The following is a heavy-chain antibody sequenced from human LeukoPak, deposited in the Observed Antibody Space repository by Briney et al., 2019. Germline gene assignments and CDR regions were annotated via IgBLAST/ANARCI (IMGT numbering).Heavy chain of an antibody. J-gene: IGHJ4*02. CDR2: IYYSGST. CDR1: GGSISGYY. V-gene: IGHV4-59*08. D-gene: IGHD3-22*01. Sequence: PSQTLSLTCTVSGGSISGYYWSWIRQPPGKGLECIGYIYYSGSTNYSPSLKSRVTISVDTSRNQFSLKLTSVTAADTAVYYCAKVSDRDSSGYYWGFEYWGQGTLVTVSS. CDR3: AKVSDRDSSGYYWGFEY.